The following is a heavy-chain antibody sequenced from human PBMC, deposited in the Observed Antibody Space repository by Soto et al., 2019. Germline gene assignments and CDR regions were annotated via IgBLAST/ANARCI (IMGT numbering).Heavy chain of an antibody. Sequence: PGGSLRLSCAASGFTFSTYAMSWVRQAPGKGLEWVSGIGGGDASHYADSVKGRFTISRDNSKNTLFLQMSSLRAEDTAVYYCAKRPTDFWSGYWPSDYWGQGTLVTVSS. J-gene: IGHJ4*02. CDR1: GFTFSTYA. CDR2: IGGGDAS. CDR3: AKRPTDFWSGYWPSDY. D-gene: IGHD3-3*01. V-gene: IGHV3-23*01.